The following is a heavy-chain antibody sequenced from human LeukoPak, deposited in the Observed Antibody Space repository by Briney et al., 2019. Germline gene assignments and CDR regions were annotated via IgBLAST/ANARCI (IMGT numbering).Heavy chain of an antibody. V-gene: IGHV3-30*18. CDR2: ISYDGSNK. D-gene: IGHD2-21*02. CDR1: GFTLSTYG. CDR3: AKEGGDTGLDAFDI. J-gene: IGHJ3*02. Sequence: GMSLRLSCAASGFTLSTYGMHWVRQAPGKGLEWVAVISYDGSNKYYADSVKGRFTISRDNSKNTLYLQMNSLRAEDTAVYYCAKEGGDTGLDAFDIWGQGKMVTVSS.